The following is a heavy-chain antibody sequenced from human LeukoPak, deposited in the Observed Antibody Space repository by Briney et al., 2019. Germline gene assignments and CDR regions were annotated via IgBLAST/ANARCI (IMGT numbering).Heavy chain of an antibody. Sequence: GGSLRLSCAASGFTFSSYSMNWVRQAPGKGLEWVSSISSRSNYIYYADSVKGRFTISRDNAKNSLHLQMNSLRAEDTAVYYCAREIIAAAVYDAFDIWGQGTMVTVSS. CDR2: ISSRSNYI. J-gene: IGHJ3*02. V-gene: IGHV3-21*01. CDR3: AREIIAAAVYDAFDI. CDR1: GFTFSSYS. D-gene: IGHD6-25*01.